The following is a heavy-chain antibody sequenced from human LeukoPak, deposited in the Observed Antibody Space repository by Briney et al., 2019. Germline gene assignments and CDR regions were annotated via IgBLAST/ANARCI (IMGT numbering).Heavy chain of an antibody. V-gene: IGHV4-4*02. CDR2: IFHTGTT. J-gene: IGHJ3*02. Sequence: PSETLSLTCAVSGGSISSSNWWSWVRQPPGKGLEWIGRIFHTGTTDYKTSLKGRVTISVDKSKNQFSLKLTSVTAADTAVYYCARGRSGWLRDAFDIWGQGTMVTVSS. D-gene: IGHD6-19*01. CDR1: GGSISSSNW. CDR3: ARGRSGWLRDAFDI.